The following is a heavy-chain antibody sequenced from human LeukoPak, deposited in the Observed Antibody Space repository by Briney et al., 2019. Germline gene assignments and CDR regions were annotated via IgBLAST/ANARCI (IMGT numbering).Heavy chain of an antibody. CDR2: IYYSGST. V-gene: IGHV4-31*03. D-gene: IGHD1-26*01. CDR1: GGSISSGGYY. Sequence: SETLSLTCTVSGGSISSGGYYWSWIRQHPGKGLEWIGYIYYSGSTYYNPSLKSRVTISVDTSKNQFSLKLSSVTAADTAVYYCAREEGTGSYPTGTWFFDFWGQGTLVTVSS. CDR3: AREEGTGSYPTGTWFFDF. J-gene: IGHJ4*02.